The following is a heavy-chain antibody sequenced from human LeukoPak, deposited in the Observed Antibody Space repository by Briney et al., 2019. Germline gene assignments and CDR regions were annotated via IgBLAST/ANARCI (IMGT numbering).Heavy chain of an antibody. Sequence: GGSLRLSCAASGFTFSTYAMHWVRQAPGKGLEWVAVTSYDGSSKNYGDSVKGRFTISRDNSKDTVYLQMNSLRVEDTALYYCARGIFTGGTYYGYWGQGTLVTVSS. CDR1: GFTFSTYA. V-gene: IGHV3-30-3*01. CDR2: TSYDGSSK. CDR3: ARGIFTGGTYYGY. J-gene: IGHJ4*02. D-gene: IGHD1-26*01.